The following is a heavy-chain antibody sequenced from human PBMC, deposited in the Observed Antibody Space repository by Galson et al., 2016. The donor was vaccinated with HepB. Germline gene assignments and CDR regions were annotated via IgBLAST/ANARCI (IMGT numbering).Heavy chain of an antibody. D-gene: IGHD5-24*01. CDR1: GYTFATYG. J-gene: IGHJ3*02. V-gene: IGHV1-18*01. CDR3: ARSDGEI. CDR2: IRVYNERT. Sequence: SVKVSCKASGYTFATYGITWVRQAPGQGLEWLGWIRVYNERTDYAHKSQGRVTMTTDTSTNTAYMDLRSLRSDDTAVYYCARSDGEIWGQGTLVTVSS.